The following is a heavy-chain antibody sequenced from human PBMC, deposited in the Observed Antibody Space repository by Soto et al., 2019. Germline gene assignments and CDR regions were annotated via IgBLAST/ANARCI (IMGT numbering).Heavy chain of an antibody. CDR2: IYYSGST. J-gene: IGHJ3*02. CDR3: ARGDSSGYDDAFDI. CDR1: GGSISSGGYY. D-gene: IGHD3-22*01. Sequence: QVQLQESGPGLVKPSQTLSLTCTVSGGSISSGGYYWSWIRQHPGKGLEWIGYIYYSGSTYYNPSLKSRVTITVVTSKNQFALKLSSVTAADTAVYYCARGDSSGYDDAFDIWGQGTMVTVAS. V-gene: IGHV4-31*03.